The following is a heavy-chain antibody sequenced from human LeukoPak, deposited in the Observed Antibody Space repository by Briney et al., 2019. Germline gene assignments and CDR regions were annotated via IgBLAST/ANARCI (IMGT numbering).Heavy chain of an antibody. CDR1: GFTFSSYA. V-gene: IGHV3-30*01. CDR2: ISYDGSNK. J-gene: IGHJ4*02. D-gene: IGHD5-24*01. Sequence: GRSLRLSCAASGFTFSSYAMHWVRQAPGKGLEWVAVISYDGSNKYYADSVKGRFTISRDNSENTLYLQMNSLRAEDTAVYYCAREVEMATIGYFDYWGQGTLVTVSS. CDR3: AREVEMATIGYFDY.